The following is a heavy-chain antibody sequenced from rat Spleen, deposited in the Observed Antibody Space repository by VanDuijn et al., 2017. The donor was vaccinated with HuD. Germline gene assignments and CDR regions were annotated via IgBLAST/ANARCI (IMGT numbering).Heavy chain of an antibody. Sequence: EVQLVESDGGLVQPGRSLKLSCAASGFTFSDYYMAWVRQAPTKGLEWVATISFDGGSIYYPDSVKGRFTVSRDNAQNTLYLQMNSLRSEDTATYYCTRGGNYAMDAWGQGASVTVSS. J-gene: IGHJ4*01. CDR1: GFTFSDYY. CDR3: TRGGNYAMDA. V-gene: IGHV5-20*01. CDR2: ISFDGGSI.